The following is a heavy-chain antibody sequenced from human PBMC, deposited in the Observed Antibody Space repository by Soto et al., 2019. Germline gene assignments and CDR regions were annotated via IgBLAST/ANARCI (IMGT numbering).Heavy chain of an antibody. CDR1: GGSISSSSYY. Sequence: QLQLQESGSGLVKPSETLSLTCTVSGGSISSSSYYWGWIRQPPGKGLEWIGSLYHSGSTYYNPSLKSRVTISVDTSNNQFSLKLSSVTATDTAVYYCARRGRQQLTAFDIWGQGTMVTVSS. CDR2: LYHSGST. J-gene: IGHJ3*02. D-gene: IGHD6-13*01. CDR3: ARRGRQQLTAFDI. V-gene: IGHV4-39*01.